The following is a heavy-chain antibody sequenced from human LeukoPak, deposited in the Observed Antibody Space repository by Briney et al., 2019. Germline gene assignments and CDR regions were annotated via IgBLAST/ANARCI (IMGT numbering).Heavy chain of an antibody. D-gene: IGHD3-16*01. Sequence: GGSLRLSCAASGFTVSSNYMSWVRQAPGKGLEWVSVIYSGGSTYYADSVKGRFTISRDNSKNTLYLQMNSLRAEDTAVYYCAKMLRPYDYVSHAFDIWGQGTMVTVSS. V-gene: IGHV3-53*01. CDR1: GFTVSSNY. J-gene: IGHJ3*02. CDR3: AKMLRPYDYVSHAFDI. CDR2: IYSGGST.